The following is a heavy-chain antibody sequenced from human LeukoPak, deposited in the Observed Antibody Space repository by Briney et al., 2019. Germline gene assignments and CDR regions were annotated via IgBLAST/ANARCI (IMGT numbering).Heavy chain of an antibody. V-gene: IGHV3-11*01. CDR3: AGTMVRGVSDAFDI. Sequence: GGSLRLSCAASGFTFSDYYMSWIRQAPGKGLEWVSYISSSGSTIYYADSVKGRFTISRDNAKNSLYLQMNSLRAEDTAVYYCAGTMVRGVSDAFDIWGQGTMVTVSS. D-gene: IGHD3-10*01. CDR1: GFTFSDYY. J-gene: IGHJ3*02. CDR2: ISSSGSTI.